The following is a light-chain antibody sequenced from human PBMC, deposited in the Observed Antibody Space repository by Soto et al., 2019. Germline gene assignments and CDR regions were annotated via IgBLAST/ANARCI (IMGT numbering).Light chain of an antibody. CDR3: QQYDSSSGT. CDR2: AAS. V-gene: IGKV3-20*01. Sequence: EIVLTQSPGTLSLSPGDRASLSCRASQSVSSYYLTWFQQKPGQPPRLLIFAASSRATGVPDRFSGSGSGTDFSLTISGLEPEDFAVYYCQQYDSSSGTFGQGTKVDIK. CDR1: QSVSSYY. J-gene: IGKJ1*01.